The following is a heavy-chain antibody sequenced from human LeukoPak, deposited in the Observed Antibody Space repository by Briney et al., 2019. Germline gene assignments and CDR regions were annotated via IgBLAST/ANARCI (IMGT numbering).Heavy chain of an antibody. CDR1: GYTLTELS. D-gene: IGHD1-26*01. CDR2: FDPEDGET. Sequence: ASVKVSCKGSGYTLTELSMHWVRQAPGKGLEWMGGFDPEDGETIYAQKFQGRVTMTEDTSTDTAYMELSSLRSEDTAVYYCATGPPRYSGSYYPNYYFDYWGQGTLVTVSS. CDR3: ATGPPRYSGSYYPNYYFDY. J-gene: IGHJ4*02. V-gene: IGHV1-24*01.